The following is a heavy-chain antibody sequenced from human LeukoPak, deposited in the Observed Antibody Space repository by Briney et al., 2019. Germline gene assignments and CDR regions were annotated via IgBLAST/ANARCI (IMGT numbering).Heavy chain of an antibody. V-gene: IGHV3-7*04. J-gene: IGHJ4*02. CDR3: ARVDLAAWFDY. CDR2: IKQDGSEK. CDR1: GFTFSSYW. Sequence: GGSLRLSCAASGFTFSSYWMSWVRQAPGKGLEWVAKIKQDGSEKYYVDSVEGRFTISRDNAKNSLYLQMNSLRAEDTAVYYCARVDLAAWFDYWGQGTLVTVSS. D-gene: IGHD6-25*01.